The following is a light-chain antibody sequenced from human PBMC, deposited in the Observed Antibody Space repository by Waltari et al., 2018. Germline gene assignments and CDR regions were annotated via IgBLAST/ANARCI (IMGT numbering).Light chain of an antibody. V-gene: IGLV1-44*01. Sequence: QSVLTQPPSASGTPGQRVTISCSGSSSNIGTTTVTWYQLVPGTAPTAVIFANYHRPSGVPDRFSASKSGTSASLFISVLQSEDDADYFCATWDDSLSGRVFGGGTKVTVL. CDR2: ANY. CDR3: ATWDDSLSGRV. CDR1: SSNIGTTT. J-gene: IGLJ3*02.